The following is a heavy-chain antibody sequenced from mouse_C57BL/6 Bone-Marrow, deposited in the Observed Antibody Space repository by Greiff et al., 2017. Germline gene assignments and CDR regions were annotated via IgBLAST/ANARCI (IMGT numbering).Heavy chain of an antibody. CDR1: GYSFTGYY. Sequence: EVQLQQSGPELVKPGASVKISCKASGYSFTGYYMNWVKQSPEKSLEWIGEINPSTGGTTYNQKFKAKATLTVDKSSSTAYMQLKRLTSEDSAVYYCARCGYYWYFDVWGTGTTVTVSS. V-gene: IGHV1-42*01. CDR3: ARCGYYWYFDV. D-gene: IGHD2-2*01. CDR2: INPSTGGT. J-gene: IGHJ1*03.